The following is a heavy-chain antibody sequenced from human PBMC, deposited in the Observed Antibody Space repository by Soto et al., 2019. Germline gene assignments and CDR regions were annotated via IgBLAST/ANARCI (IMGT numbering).Heavy chain of an antibody. Sequence: SETLSLTCTVSGGSISSSSYYWGWIRQPPGKRQEWIGSIYYSGSTYYNPSLKSRVTISVDTSKNQFSLKLSSVTAADTAVYYCARNFWSGPDYYYYYYMDVWAKGTTVTVSS. V-gene: IGHV4-39*01. J-gene: IGHJ6*03. CDR3: ARNFWSGPDYYYYYYMDV. CDR1: GGSISSSSYY. CDR2: IYYSGST. D-gene: IGHD3-3*01.